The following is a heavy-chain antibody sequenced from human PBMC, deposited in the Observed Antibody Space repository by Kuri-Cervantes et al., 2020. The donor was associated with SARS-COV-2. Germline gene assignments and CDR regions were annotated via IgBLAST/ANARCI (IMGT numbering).Heavy chain of an antibody. CDR3: ARRLEYDFWSGPLDAFDI. CDR2: INSDGSST. D-gene: IGHD3-3*01. V-gene: IGHV3-74*01. Sequence: GESLKISCAASGFTFSSYWMHWVRQAPGKGLVWVSRINSDGSSTSYADSVKGRFTISRDNAKNTLYLQMNSLRAEDTAVYYCARRLEYDFWSGPLDAFDIWGQGTMVTVSS. CDR1: GFTFSSYW. J-gene: IGHJ3*02.